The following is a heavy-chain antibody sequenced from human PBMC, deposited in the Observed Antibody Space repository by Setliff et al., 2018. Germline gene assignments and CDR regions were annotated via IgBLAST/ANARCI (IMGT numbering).Heavy chain of an antibody. J-gene: IGHJ4*02. Sequence: GGSLRLSCAASGFTFSTYTMNWVRQAPGKGLEWVSSIDTSSSYIYYADSVKGRFTISRDNAENSVTAADTAVYYCARTGTYRYFDYWGRGTLVTVSS. CDR1: GFTFSTYT. CDR2: IDTSSSYI. CDR3: ARTGTYRYFDY. D-gene: IGHD1-1*01. V-gene: IGHV3-21*01.